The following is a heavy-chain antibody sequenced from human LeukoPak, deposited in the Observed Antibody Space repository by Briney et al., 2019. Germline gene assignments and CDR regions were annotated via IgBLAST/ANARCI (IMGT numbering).Heavy chain of an antibody. D-gene: IGHD2-2*03. CDR1: GGSISSGGYY. Sequence: PSETLSLTCTVSGGSISSGGYYWSWIRQHPGKGLEWIGYIYYSGSTYYNPSLKSRVTISVDTSKNQFSLKLSSVTAADTAVYYCARGSFGYCSSTSCYPGWFDPWGQGTLVTVSS. CDR3: ARGSFGYCSSTSCYPGWFDP. CDR2: IYYSGST. J-gene: IGHJ5*02. V-gene: IGHV4-31*03.